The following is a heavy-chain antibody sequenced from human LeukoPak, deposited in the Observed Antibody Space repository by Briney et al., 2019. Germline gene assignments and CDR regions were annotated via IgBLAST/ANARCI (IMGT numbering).Heavy chain of an antibody. V-gene: IGHV3-9*01. Sequence: GGSLRLSCAASGFTFDDYAMPWVRQAPGKGLEWVSGISWNSGSIGYADSVKGRFTISRDNAKNSLYLQMNSLRAEDTALYYCAKTMYYYDSSGYYVFDYWGQGTLVTVSS. J-gene: IGHJ4*02. CDR1: GFTFDDYA. CDR2: ISWNSGSI. CDR3: AKTMYYYDSSGYYVFDY. D-gene: IGHD3-22*01.